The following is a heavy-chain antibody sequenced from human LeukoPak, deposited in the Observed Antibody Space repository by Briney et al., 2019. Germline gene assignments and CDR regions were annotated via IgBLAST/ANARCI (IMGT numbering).Heavy chain of an antibody. CDR2: ISSSSSYI. CDR3: GRYLRSTSGSI. CDR1: GFTFSSSS. J-gene: IGHJ4*02. Sequence: GGSLRLSCVASGFTFSSSSMNWVRQAPGKGLEWVSSISSSSSYIYYADSVKGRFTISRDNAKDSLYLQMNSLRAEDTAVYYCGRYLRSTSGSIWGQGTLVTVSS. D-gene: IGHD1-1*01. V-gene: IGHV3-21*01.